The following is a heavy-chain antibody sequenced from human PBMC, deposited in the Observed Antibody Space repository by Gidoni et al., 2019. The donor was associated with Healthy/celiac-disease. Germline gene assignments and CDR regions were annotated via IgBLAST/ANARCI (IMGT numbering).Heavy chain of an antibody. J-gene: IGHJ4*02. V-gene: IGHV3-23*01. CDR1: GFTFSSYS. D-gene: IGHD3-9*01. Sequence: EVQLLESGGGLVQPGGSLRLHWAASGFTFSSYSMSWVRQDPGKGLEWVSAISGSGGRTYYADPVKGRFTISSDNSKNTLYLQMNSLIAEDTAVYYCAKDHGGYFDWLLYDYWGQGTLVTVSS. CDR3: AKDHGGYFDWLLYDY. CDR2: ISGSGGRT.